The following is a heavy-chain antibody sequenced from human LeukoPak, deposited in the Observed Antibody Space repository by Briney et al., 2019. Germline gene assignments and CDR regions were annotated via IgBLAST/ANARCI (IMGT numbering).Heavy chain of an antibody. J-gene: IGHJ4*02. V-gene: IGHV3-30*02. Sequence: LSGGSLRLSCAASGFTFSSYGMHWVRQAPGKGLEWVAVIWYGGSNKYYADSVKGRFTISRDNSKNTLYLQMNSLRAEDTAVYYCAKDGAAAGYFHYWGQGTLVTVSS. CDR1: GFTFSSYG. D-gene: IGHD6-13*01. CDR3: AKDGAAAGYFHY. CDR2: IWYGGSNK.